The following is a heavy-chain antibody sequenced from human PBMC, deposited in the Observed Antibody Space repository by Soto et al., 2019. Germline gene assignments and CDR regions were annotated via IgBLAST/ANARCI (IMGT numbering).Heavy chain of an antibody. CDR3: ARSPEATVTAFDY. D-gene: IGHD4-17*01. CDR2: IYYSGST. V-gene: IGHV4-31*03. Sequence: QVQLQESGPGLVKPSQTLSLTCTVSGGSISSGGYYWSWIRQHPGKGLEWIGYIYYSGSTYYNPSRKRRVTRSVDTSKNQFSRKLSSVTAADTAVYYCARSPEATVTAFDYWGQGTLVTVSS. J-gene: IGHJ4*02. CDR1: GGSISSGGYY.